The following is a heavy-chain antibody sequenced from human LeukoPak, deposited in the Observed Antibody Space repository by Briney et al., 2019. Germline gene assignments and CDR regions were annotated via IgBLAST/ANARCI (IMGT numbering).Heavy chain of an antibody. CDR2: IHHSGST. CDR3: ARDHEPDTGMGDDY. Sequence: PSETLSLTCTVSGYSISSGYYWGWIRQPPGKGLEWIGSIHHSGSTSYNPSLKSRVTISVDTSKNQFSLKLSSVTAADTAVYYCARDHEPDTGMGDDYWGQGTLVTVSS. J-gene: IGHJ4*02. V-gene: IGHV4-38-2*02. CDR1: GYSISSGYY. D-gene: IGHD5-18*01.